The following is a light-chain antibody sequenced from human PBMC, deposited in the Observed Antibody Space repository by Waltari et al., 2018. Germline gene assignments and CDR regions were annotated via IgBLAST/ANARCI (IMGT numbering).Light chain of an antibody. J-gene: IGKJ2*01. CDR3: QQRSSWPYT. Sequence: EIVLTPSPATLTLSPGDTATLSCRASQTVRTFLAWYQQKPGQAPRLLIFDASSRATGISPKFRGSGSGTDFTLTVNNLEPEDFAVYYCQQRSSWPYTFGQGTRVDFK. CDR1: QTVRTF. CDR2: DAS. V-gene: IGKV3-11*01.